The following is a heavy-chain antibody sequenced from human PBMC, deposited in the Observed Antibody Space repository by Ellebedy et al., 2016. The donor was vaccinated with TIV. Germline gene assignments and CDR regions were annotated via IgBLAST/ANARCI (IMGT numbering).Heavy chain of an antibody. J-gene: IGHJ4*02. CDR2: INTRTGTP. V-gene: IGHV7-4-1*02. Sequence: AASVKVSCKASGYTFNRHGINWMRQAPGQGLEWMGWINTRTGTPTYAQDFTGRLVFSLDTSVSTAYLQISSLTAEDTAVYYCARVAPVEGASLFDYWGQGTLVTVSS. CDR3: ARVAPVEGASLFDY. D-gene: IGHD3-16*01. CDR1: GYTFNRHG.